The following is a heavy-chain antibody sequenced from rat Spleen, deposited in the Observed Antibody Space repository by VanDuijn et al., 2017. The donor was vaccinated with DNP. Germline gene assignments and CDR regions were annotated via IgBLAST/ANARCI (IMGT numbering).Heavy chain of an antibody. CDR3: VRWNSGHFDY. Sequence: EVQLVESGGGLVQTGRSLKLSCAASGFTFSDYYMAWVRQAPTKGLEWVAYIGSDGYAPYYGDSVKGRFTISRYNTTSTLYLQMNSLRSEDMATYYCVRWNSGHFDYWGQGVMVTVSS. CDR1: GFTFSDYY. V-gene: IGHV5-22*01. J-gene: IGHJ2*01. D-gene: IGHD4-3*01. CDR2: IGSDGYAP.